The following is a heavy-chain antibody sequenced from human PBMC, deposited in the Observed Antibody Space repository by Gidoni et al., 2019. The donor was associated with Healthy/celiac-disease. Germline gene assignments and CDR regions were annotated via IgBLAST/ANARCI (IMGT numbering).Heavy chain of an antibody. CDR3: TKDGNYYYDSSGYIAFDI. D-gene: IGHD3-22*01. Sequence: EVQLLESGGGLVQPGGSLRLSCSASGFTFSSYAMSWVRRAPGKGLEWVSAISGSGGSTYYADSVKGRFTISRDNSKNTLYLQMNSLRAEDTAVYYCTKDGNYYYDSSGYIAFDIWGQGTMVTVSS. CDR2: ISGSGGST. V-gene: IGHV3-23*01. CDR1: GFTFSSYA. J-gene: IGHJ3*02.